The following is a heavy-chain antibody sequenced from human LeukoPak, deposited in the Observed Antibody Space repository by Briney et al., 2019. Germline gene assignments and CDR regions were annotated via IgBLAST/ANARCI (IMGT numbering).Heavy chain of an antibody. CDR3: ARDKITFGGVTINWFDP. CDR1: GFSFTSYG. V-gene: IGHV3-33*01. D-gene: IGHD3-16*01. J-gene: IGHJ5*02. CDR2: ILYDGTNK. Sequence: GSLRLSFAASGFSFTSYGMHWVRPAPGKGLGWVAVILYDGTNKYYADSVRGRFTISRDTSNNMFYLQMNSLRAEDTAVYYCARDKITFGGVTINWFDPWGQGTLVTVSS.